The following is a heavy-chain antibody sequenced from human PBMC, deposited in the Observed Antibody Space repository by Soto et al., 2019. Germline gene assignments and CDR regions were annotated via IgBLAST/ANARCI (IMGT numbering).Heavy chain of an antibody. CDR1: GFTFSSYA. CDR3: AKDPSSSSWYGEY. CDR2: ITGSGGST. V-gene: IGHV3-23*01. Sequence: EVQLLDSGGGLLQTGGSLRLSCAASGFTFSSYAMSCVRQAPGKGLEWVSAITGSGGSTYYADSVKGRFTISRDNSKNALYLQMNSLRAEDTAVYYCAKDPSSSSWYGEYWCQGTLVTASS. J-gene: IGHJ4*02. D-gene: IGHD6-13*01.